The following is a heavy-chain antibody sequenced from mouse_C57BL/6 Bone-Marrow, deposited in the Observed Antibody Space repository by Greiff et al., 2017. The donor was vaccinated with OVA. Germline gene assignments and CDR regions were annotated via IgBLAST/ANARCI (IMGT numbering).Heavy chain of an antibody. J-gene: IGHJ1*03. V-gene: IGHV15-2*01. Sequence: VQLQQSGSELRSPGSSVKLSCKDFDSEVFPIAYMSWVRQKPGHGFEWIGGILPSIGRTIYGEKFEDKATLDADTLSNTAYLELNSLTSEDSAIYYCARYYGSSPYWYFDVWGTGTTVTVSS. D-gene: IGHD1-1*01. CDR3: ARYYGSSPYWYFDV. CDR2: ILPSIGRT. CDR1: DSEVFPIAY.